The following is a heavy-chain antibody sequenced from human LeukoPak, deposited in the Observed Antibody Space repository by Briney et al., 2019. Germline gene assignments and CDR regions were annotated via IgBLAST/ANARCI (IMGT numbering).Heavy chain of an antibody. D-gene: IGHD2-2*01. CDR2: IMPISGTV. J-gene: IGHJ4*02. CDR3: ARIGPVTWDF. Sequence: SVKVSCKASGGTFSSYAISWVRQAPGQGLEWKGGIMPISGTVKYTQKFQGRVMITKDESTRTVYMELSSLRSEDTAVYYCARIGPVTWDFWGQGTLVTVSS. V-gene: IGHV1-69*05. CDR1: GGTFSSYA.